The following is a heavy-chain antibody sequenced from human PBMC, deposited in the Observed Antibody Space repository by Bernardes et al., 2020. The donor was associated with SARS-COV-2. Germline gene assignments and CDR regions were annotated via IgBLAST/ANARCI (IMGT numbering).Heavy chain of an antibody. CDR2: INPSGGST. V-gene: IGHV1-46*01. CDR3: AREDFVEMATTYYYYGMDV. CDR1: GYTFTSYY. J-gene: IGHJ6*02. D-gene: IGHD5-12*01. Sequence: ASVKVSCKASGYTFTSYYMHWVRQAPGQGLEWMGIINPSGGSTSYAQKFQGRVTMTRDTSTSTVYMELSSLRSEDTAVYYCAREDFVEMATTYYYYGMDVWGQGTTVTVSS.